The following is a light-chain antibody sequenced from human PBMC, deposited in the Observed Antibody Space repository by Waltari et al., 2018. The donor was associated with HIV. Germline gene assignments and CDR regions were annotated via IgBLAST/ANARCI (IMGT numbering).Light chain of an antibody. V-gene: IGLV1-47*01. Sequence: SELTQPPSVSGTPGQRVTISCSGSSSNIGSNSVYWYQQLPGTAPKLLISRNNQRPSGVPYRFSGSKSGTSASLAISGLRSEDEADYFCAASDDILSGWLFGGGTKLTVL. CDR1: SSNIGSNS. CDR2: RNN. CDR3: AASDDILSGWL. J-gene: IGLJ3*02.